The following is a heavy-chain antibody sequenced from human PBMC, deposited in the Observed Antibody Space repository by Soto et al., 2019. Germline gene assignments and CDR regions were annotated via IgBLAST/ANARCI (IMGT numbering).Heavy chain of an antibody. CDR2: ISYDGSNK. CDR3: ARYSNGWYYDY. V-gene: IGHV3-30-3*01. J-gene: IGHJ4*02. D-gene: IGHD6-19*01. CDR1: GFTFSSYA. Sequence: QVQLGESGGGVVQPGRSLRLSCAASGFTFSSYAMHWVRQAQGKGLEGVAVISYDGSNKYYADSVKGRFTISRDNSKNTLYLQMNSLRAEDTAVYYCARYSNGWYYDYWRQGTLVTVSS.